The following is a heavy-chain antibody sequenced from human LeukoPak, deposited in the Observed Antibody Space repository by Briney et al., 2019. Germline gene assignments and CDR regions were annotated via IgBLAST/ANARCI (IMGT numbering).Heavy chain of an antibody. CDR3: ARDYYSSSRHAFDL. V-gene: IGHV3-21*01. CDR1: GFIFSSCT. CDR2: ISSSSSYI. Sequence: GGSLRLSCAASGFIFSSCTINWVRQAPGKGLEWVSSISSSSSYIYYADSVKGRFTISRDNAKNSLFLQMNSLRAEDTALYFCARDYYSSSRHAFDLWGQGTMVTVSS. D-gene: IGHD6-13*01. J-gene: IGHJ3*01.